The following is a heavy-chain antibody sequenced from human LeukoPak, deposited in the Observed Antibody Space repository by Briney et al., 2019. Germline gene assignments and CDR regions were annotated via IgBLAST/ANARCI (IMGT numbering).Heavy chain of an antibody. J-gene: IGHJ1*01. V-gene: IGHV3-30-3*01. Sequence: GGSLRLSCAASGFTFSSYAMHWVRQAPGKGLEWVAVISYDGTNKYYADSVKGRFTISRDNSKNTLYLQMNSLRAEDTAVYYCASPKRPYCSTTSCYHWAEYFQHWGQGTLVTVSS. CDR2: ISYDGTNK. D-gene: IGHD2-2*01. CDR3: ASPKRPYCSTTSCYHWAEYFQH. CDR1: GFTFSSYA.